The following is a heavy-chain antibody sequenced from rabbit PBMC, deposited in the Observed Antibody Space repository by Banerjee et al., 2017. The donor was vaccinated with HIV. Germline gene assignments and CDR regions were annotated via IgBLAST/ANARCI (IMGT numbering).Heavy chain of an antibody. J-gene: IGHJ6*01. V-gene: IGHV1S40*01. CDR3: ARDPGGSMDL. CDR2: INTSSGST. Sequence: WVRQAPGKGLEWIACINTSSGSTCYASWVNGRFTISKTSSTTVTLQMTSLTGADTATYFCARDPGGSMDLWGPGTLVTVS.